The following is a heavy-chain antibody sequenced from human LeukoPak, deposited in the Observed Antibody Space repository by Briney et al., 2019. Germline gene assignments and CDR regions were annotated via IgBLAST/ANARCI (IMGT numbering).Heavy chain of an antibody. J-gene: IGHJ6*03. D-gene: IGHD3-3*01. V-gene: IGHV4-59*01. CDR1: GGSISSYY. CDR3: ARGYDFWSGYYTPHYYYYYMDV. Sequence: SETLSLTCTVSGGSISSYYWSWIWQPPGKGLEWIGYIYYSGSTNYNPSLKSRVTISVDTSKNQFSLKLSSVTAADTAVYYCARGYDFWSGYYTPHYYYYYMDVWGKGTTVTVSS. CDR2: IYYSGST.